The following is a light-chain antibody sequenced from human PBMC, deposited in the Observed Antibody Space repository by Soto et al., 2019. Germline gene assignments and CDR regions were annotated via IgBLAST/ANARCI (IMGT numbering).Light chain of an antibody. J-gene: IGKJ1*01. Sequence: EIVLTQSPGTLSLSPGERATLSCRASQSVDSNYFAWYQQKRGQAPRLLIYGTSSRATGTPDRFSGNGSGTDFTLTISSLQPEYVATYYCQKYYSAPWTFGQVTKVDIK. V-gene: IGKV3-20*01. CDR3: QKYYSAPWT. CDR2: GTS. CDR1: QSVDSNY.